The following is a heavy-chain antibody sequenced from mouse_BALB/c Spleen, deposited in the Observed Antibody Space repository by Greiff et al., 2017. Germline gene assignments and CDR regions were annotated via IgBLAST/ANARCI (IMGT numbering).Heavy chain of an antibody. V-gene: IGHV1-69*02. J-gene: IGHJ4*01. CDR3: AREGSSYVEAMDY. Sequence: VQLQQPGAELVKPGAPVKLSCKASGYTFTSYWMNWVKQRPGRGLEWIGRIDPSDSETHYNQKFKDKATLTVDKSSSTAYIQLSSLTSEDSAVYYCAREGSSYVEAMDYWGQGTSVTVSS. D-gene: IGHD1-1*01. CDR1: GYTFTSYW. CDR2: IDPSDSET.